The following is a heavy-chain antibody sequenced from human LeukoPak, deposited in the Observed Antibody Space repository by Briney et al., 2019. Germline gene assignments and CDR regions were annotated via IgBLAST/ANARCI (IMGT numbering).Heavy chain of an antibody. CDR2: IIPIFGTA. J-gene: IGHJ4*02. V-gene: IGHV1-69*01. Sequence: GASVKVSCKASGGTFSSYAISWVRQAPGQGLEWMGGIIPIFGTANYAQKFQGRVTITADESTSTAYMEPSSLRSEDTAVYYCARGHPPSYYDFWSGYYLPDFDYWGQGTLVTVSS. CDR1: GGTFSSYA. D-gene: IGHD3-3*01. CDR3: ARGHPPSYYDFWSGYYLPDFDY.